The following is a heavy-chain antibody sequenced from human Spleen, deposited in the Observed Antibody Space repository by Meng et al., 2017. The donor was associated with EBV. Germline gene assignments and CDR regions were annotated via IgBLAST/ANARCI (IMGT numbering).Heavy chain of an antibody. CDR2: MHHSGST. CDR1: GVPIRRGGYS. V-gene: IGHV4-30-2*01. J-gene: IGHJ4*02. Sequence: QRKTQVSGSGLVTPSQTLPLPCVVSGVPIRRGGYSWSWIRQPPGKGLEWIGYMHHSGSTYNNPSLKSRVTISVDRSKNQFSLKLSSVTAADTAVYYCAGGPTAMVTYFDYWGQGTLVTVSS. CDR3: AGGPTAMVTYFDY. D-gene: IGHD5-18*01.